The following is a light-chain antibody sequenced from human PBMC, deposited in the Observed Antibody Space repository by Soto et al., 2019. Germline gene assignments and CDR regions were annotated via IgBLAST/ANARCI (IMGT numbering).Light chain of an antibody. CDR2: GAS. CDR3: QQYGSSPFT. J-gene: IGKJ3*01. V-gene: IGKV3-20*01. Sequence: IVLTQSPGTLSLSPGERATLSCRASQSVSSSYLGWYQQKPGQAPRLLIYGASSRATGIPDRFSGSGSGTDFTLTISRLEPEDFAVYYCQQYGSSPFTFGPGNTVDIK. CDR1: QSVSSSY.